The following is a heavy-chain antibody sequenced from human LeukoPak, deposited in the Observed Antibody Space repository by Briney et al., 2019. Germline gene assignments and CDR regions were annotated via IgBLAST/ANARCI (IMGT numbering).Heavy chain of an antibody. J-gene: IGHJ4*02. D-gene: IGHD3-22*01. CDR1: GYTFTSYG. V-gene: IGHV1-18*01. CDR3: ARLDSAYYYDSSGYHSNDY. CDR2: ISAYNGNT. Sequence: ASVKVSCKASGYTFTSYGISWVRQAPGQGLEWMGWISAYNGNTNYAQKLQGRVTMTTDTSTSTAYMELRSLRSDDTAVYYCARLDSAYYYDSSGYHSNDYWGQGTLVTVSS.